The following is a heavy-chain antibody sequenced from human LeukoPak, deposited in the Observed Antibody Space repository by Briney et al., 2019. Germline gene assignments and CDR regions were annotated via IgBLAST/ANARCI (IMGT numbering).Heavy chain of an antibody. D-gene: IGHD3-16*02. Sequence: PSETLSLTCTVSGGSISSGGYYWSWIRQHPGKGLEWIGYIYYSGSTYYNPSLKSRVTISVDTSKNQFSLKLNSVTAADTAVYYCARGVMITFGEVIVKGAFDIWGQGTMVTVSS. CDR2: IYYSGST. J-gene: IGHJ3*02. CDR3: ARGVMITFGEVIVKGAFDI. V-gene: IGHV4-31*03. CDR1: GGSISSGGYY.